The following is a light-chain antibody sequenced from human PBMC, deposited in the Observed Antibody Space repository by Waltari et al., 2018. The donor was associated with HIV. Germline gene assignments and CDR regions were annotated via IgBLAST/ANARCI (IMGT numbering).Light chain of an antibody. CDR3: QHYQTYPWT. Sequence: DIQMTQSPFTLSASVGDRVTITCRASQNMNSWLAWYQQKPGKAPKLLIYKASILESGVPSRFSGYKSGTEFTLTISSLHPDDFATYYCQHYQTYPWTFGQGTKVEIK. V-gene: IGKV1-5*03. CDR1: QNMNSW. CDR2: KAS. J-gene: IGKJ1*01.